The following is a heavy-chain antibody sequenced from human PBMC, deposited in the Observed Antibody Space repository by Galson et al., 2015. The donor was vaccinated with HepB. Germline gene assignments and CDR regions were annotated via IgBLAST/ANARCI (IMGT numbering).Heavy chain of an antibody. Sequence: SVKVSCKASGYNFPTYGISWVRQAPGQGLEWMGWISVYNGDTNYAQKFQGRVTMTTDTSTSTAYMDLRGLRSDDTAVYYCARDWRDNFLTSRGAEYFQHWSQGTLVTVSS. CDR1: GYNFPTYG. CDR3: ARDWRDNFLTSRGAEYFQH. CDR2: ISVYNGDT. D-gene: IGHD5-24*01. V-gene: IGHV1-18*01. J-gene: IGHJ1*01.